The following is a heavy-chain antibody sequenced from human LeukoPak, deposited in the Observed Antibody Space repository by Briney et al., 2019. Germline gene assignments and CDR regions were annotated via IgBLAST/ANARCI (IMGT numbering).Heavy chain of an antibody. J-gene: IGHJ4*02. D-gene: IGHD3-9*01. V-gene: IGHV1-18*01. Sequence: ASVKVSCKTSGYTFTSYAMSLVTQAPGQRLEWMGWISAHNSNTNYAQKVQGRVTMTTDTSTSSAYMELRSLRSDHTAVYYCARETQPLLRYFGWLPQPIDYWGQGALLTASS. CDR3: ARETQPLLRYFGWLPQPIDY. CDR2: ISAHNSNT. CDR1: GYTFTSYA.